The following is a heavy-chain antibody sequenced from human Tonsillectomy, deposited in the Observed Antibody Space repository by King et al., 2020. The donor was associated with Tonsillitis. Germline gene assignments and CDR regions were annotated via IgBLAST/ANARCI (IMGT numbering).Heavy chain of an antibody. V-gene: IGHV1-8*01. Sequence: VQLVESGAEVKKPGASVKVSCKASGYTFTSYDINWVRQATGQGLEWMGWMNPNSGNTGYAQKFQGRVTMTRNTSISTAYMELSSLRSEDTAVYYCARGLRIVVSVSYYYGMDVWGQGTTVTVSS. CDR2: MNPNSGNT. J-gene: IGHJ6*02. CDR1: GYTFTSYD. CDR3: ARGLRIVVSVSYYYGMDV. D-gene: IGHD2-15*01.